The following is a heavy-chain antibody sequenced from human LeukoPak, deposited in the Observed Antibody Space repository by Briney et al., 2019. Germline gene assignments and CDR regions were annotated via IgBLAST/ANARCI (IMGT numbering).Heavy chain of an antibody. CDR1: GFTFSTYD. Sequence: GGSLRLSCAASGFTFSTYDMNWVRQAPGKGLEWVSYISSSRTISYADSVKGRFTISRDNAKNSLYLQMNSLRAEDTAVYYCARGHHTRGLYDFWGQGTLVTVSS. J-gene: IGHJ4*02. D-gene: IGHD3-10*01. V-gene: IGHV3-69-1*01. CDR3: ARGHHTRGLYDF. CDR2: ISSSRTI.